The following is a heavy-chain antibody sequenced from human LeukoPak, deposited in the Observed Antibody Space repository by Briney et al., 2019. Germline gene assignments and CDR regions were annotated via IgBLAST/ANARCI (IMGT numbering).Heavy chain of an antibody. V-gene: IGHV1-18*01. J-gene: IGHJ4*02. Sequence: GASVKVSCKASGYTFTDYGFTWVRQAPGQGLEWMGWISAYNGNTNSAQKFLGRLTMTTDASTNTAYMELRSLRFDDTAVYYCARLSVSGGHYFDNWGQGTLVTVSS. CDR3: ARLSVSGGHYFDN. CDR2: ISAYNGNT. D-gene: IGHD6-19*01. CDR1: GYTFTDYG.